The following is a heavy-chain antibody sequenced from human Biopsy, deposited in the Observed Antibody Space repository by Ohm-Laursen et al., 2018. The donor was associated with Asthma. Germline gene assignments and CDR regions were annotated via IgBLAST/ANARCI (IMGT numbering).Heavy chain of an antibody. J-gene: IGHJ4*02. CDR2: IKSKTDGGTT. V-gene: IGHV3-15*01. CDR1: GFTFSNAW. D-gene: IGHD5-12*01. CDR3: TTTMVAAIVATISAAFDY. Sequence: SLRLSCAAPGFTFSNAWMSWVRQAPGKGLEWVGRIKSKTDGGTTDYAAPVKGRFTISRDDSKNTLYLQMNSLKTEDTAVYYCTTTMVAAIVATISAAFDYWGQGTLVTVSS.